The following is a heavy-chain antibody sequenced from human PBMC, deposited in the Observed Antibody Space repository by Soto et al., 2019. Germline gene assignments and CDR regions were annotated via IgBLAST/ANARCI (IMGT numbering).Heavy chain of an antibody. D-gene: IGHD3-22*01. J-gene: IGHJ1*01. V-gene: IGHV1-3*01. CDR2: VNAGTGNT. CDR3: ASGDRRQH. Sequence: VASVKVSCKASGYTFTSYAVHWVRLTPGQSLEWMGWVNAGTGNTKYSQRFQGRVTITRDTSASTAYMKLSSLRSEDTAVYYCASGDRRQHWCQGTLVTVSS. CDR1: GYTFTSYA.